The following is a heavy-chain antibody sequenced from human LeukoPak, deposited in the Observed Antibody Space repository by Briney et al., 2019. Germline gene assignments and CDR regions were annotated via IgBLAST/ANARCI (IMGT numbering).Heavy chain of an antibody. CDR3: ARQGTLPIFDY. V-gene: IGHV4-39*01. CDR2: IYYSGST. D-gene: IGHD1-26*01. Sequence: SETLSLTCTVSGGSISSSSYYWGWIRQPPGKGREWIGSIYYSGSTYYNPSLKSRVTISVDTSKNQFSLKLSSVTAADTAVYYCARQGTLPIFDYWGQGTLVTVSS. J-gene: IGHJ4*02. CDR1: GGSISSSSYY.